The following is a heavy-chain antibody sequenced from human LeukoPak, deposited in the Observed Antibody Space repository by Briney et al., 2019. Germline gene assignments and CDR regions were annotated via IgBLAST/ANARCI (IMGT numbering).Heavy chain of an antibody. J-gene: IGHJ2*01. CDR1: GGSISSGGYY. CDR2: IYYSGST. V-gene: IGHV4-31*03. Sequence: PSETLSLTCTVSGGSISSGGYYWSWIRQHPGKGLEWIGYIYYSGSTYYNPSLKSRVTISVDTSKNQFSLKLSSVTAADTAVYYCARDLSVGPPRTKDTAMVLRYFDLWGRGTLVTVSS. CDR3: ARDLSVGPPRTKDTAMVLRYFDL. D-gene: IGHD5-18*01.